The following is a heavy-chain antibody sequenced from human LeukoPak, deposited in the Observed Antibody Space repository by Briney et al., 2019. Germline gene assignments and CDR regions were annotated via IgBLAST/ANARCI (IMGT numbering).Heavy chain of an antibody. Sequence: ASVKVSCKASGYTFTSYGISWVRQAPGQGLEWMGWIGAYNGNTNYAQKLQGRVTMTRDTSISTAYMELSRLRSDDTAVYYCARLASLYDSSGYYWGDYWGQGTLVTVSS. D-gene: IGHD3-22*01. V-gene: IGHV1-18*01. J-gene: IGHJ4*02. CDR1: GYTFTSYG. CDR3: ARLASLYDSSGYYWGDY. CDR2: IGAYNGNT.